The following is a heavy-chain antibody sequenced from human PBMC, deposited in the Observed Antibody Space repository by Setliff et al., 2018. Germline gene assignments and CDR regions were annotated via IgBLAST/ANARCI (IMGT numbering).Heavy chain of an antibody. CDR3: ASALIRRVAVAGKSQFDY. D-gene: IGHD6-19*01. CDR2: IIPILGTT. Sequence: ASVKVSCKASGGFSTHAISWVRQVPGQGLEWMGGIIPILGTTDYALNFQGRVTITTDESTSSAYLEMSNLRSEDTAVYYCASALIRRVAVAGKSQFDYWGQGTLVTVSS. J-gene: IGHJ4*01. CDR1: GGFSTHA. V-gene: IGHV1-69*05.